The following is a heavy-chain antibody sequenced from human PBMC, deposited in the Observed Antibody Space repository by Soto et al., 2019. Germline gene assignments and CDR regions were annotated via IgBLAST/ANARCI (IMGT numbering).Heavy chain of an antibody. Sequence: GGSLRRDCAATGFTFRRFTMYWLRQAPGKGLEWVSGIIGGDGDKFYSDSVKGRFTISRDNSKNTVNLQMNSLRPEDTAVYYCARDGSGHWGQGTLVTVPQ. CDR2: IIGGDGDK. CDR3: ARDGSGH. J-gene: IGHJ4*02. V-gene: IGHV3-23*01. CDR1: GFTFRRFT.